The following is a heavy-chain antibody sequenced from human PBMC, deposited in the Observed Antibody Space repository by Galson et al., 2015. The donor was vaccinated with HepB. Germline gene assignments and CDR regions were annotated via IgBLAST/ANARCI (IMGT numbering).Heavy chain of an antibody. D-gene: IGHD5-24*01. J-gene: IGHJ5*02. Sequence: SVKVSCKASGYTFSNYAINWVRQAPGQGLEWMGWINTHTGNPTYAQGFTGRFVFSFDTSVSTAYLQISSLKTEDTAVFYCARRDGNSWFDPWGQGTLVTVSS. CDR1: GYTFSNYA. V-gene: IGHV7-4-1*02. CDR2: INTHTGNP. CDR3: ARRDGNSWFDP.